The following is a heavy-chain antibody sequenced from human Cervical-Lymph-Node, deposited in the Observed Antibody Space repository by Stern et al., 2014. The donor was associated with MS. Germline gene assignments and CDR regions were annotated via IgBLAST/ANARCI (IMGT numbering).Heavy chain of an antibody. CDR1: GGTFSSYA. CDR2: IIPIFGTA. V-gene: IGHV1-69*01. D-gene: IGHD2-15*01. CDR3: ARDRGYCSGGSCYSHLVYYFDY. Sequence: VQLVQSGAEVKKPGSSVKVSCKASGGTFSSYAISWVRQAPGQGLEWMGGIIPIFGTANYAQKFQGRVTITADESTSTAYMELSSLRSEDTAVYYCARDRGYCSGGSCYSHLVYYFDYWGQGTLVTVSS. J-gene: IGHJ4*02.